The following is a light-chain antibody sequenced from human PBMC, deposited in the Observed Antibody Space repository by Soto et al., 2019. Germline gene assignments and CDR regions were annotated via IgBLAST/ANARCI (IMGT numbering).Light chain of an antibody. CDR1: QSVSSN. J-gene: IGKJ5*01. CDR3: QQYNNWPPIT. CDR2: GAS. Sequence: EIVMTQSPATLSVSPGERATLSCRASQSVSSNLAWYQQKPGQAPRLVMYGASTRATGIPARFSGSGSGTEFTLTISSLQSEDFAVYYCQQYNNWPPITVGQGTRLESK. V-gene: IGKV3-15*01.